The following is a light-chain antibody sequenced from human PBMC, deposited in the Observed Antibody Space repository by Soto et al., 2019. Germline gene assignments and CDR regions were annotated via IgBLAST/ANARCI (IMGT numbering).Light chain of an antibody. CDR3: QQRSNWRIP. CDR1: QSVSNS. Sequence: EIGMKQSPATLSVSPGEGATLYCRASQSVSNSLAWYQQKPGQAPRLPISDTSNRATGIPARFSGSGSGTDFTLTISSLEPEDFAVYYCQQRSNWRIPFGQGTR. CDR2: DTS. J-gene: IGKJ5*01. V-gene: IGKV3-11*01.